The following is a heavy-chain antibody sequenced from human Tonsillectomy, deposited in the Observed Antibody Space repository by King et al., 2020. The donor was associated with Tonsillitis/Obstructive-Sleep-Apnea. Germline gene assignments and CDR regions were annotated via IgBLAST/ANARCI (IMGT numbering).Heavy chain of an antibody. Sequence: VQLVESGGGLVKPGGSLRLSCAAPVFTFRDYYMSLIRQAPGKGLEGGSYISMSSIYTNYADSVKGRFTISRDNAKNSLYLQMNSLRAEDTAVYYCARGQITATFDYWGQGTLVTVSS. D-gene: IGHD1-20*01. J-gene: IGHJ4*02. CDR3: ARGQITATFDY. CDR2: ISMSSIYT. CDR1: VFTFRDYY. V-gene: IGHV3-11*05.